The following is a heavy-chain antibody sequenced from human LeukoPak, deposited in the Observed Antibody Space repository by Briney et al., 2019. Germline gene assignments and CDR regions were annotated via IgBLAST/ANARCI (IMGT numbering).Heavy chain of an antibody. CDR3: AKDFTTGGSGSYLDTYFDY. D-gene: IGHD3-10*01. J-gene: IGHJ4*02. V-gene: IGHV3-23*01. CDR2: ISGSGANI. CDR1: AFTFGNYA. Sequence: GGSLRLSCAAAAFTFGNYAMSWVRQAPGKGLEWVSAISGSGANIHYADSVKGRFTISRDNPKNTLYLQMNSLRAEDTAVYFCAKDFTTGGSGSYLDTYFDYWGQGTLVTVSS.